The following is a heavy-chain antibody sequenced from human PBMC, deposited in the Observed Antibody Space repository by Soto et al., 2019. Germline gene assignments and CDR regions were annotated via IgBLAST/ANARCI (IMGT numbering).Heavy chain of an antibody. D-gene: IGHD2-15*01. CDR3: ARLPYCSGGSCYPRDAFDI. J-gene: IGHJ3*02. Sequence: VGSLRLSCAASGFTFSSYSMNWVRQAPGKGLEWVSSISSSSSYIYYADSVKGRFTISRDNAKNSLYLQMNSLRAEDTAVYYCARLPYCSGGSCYPRDAFDIWGQGTMVTVSS. CDR2: ISSSSSYI. V-gene: IGHV3-21*01. CDR1: GFTFSSYS.